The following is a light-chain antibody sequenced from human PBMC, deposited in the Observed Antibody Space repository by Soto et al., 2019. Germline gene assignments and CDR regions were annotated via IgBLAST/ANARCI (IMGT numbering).Light chain of an antibody. V-gene: IGLV2-23*02. J-gene: IGLJ1*01. Sequence: QAVLTQPASVSGSPGQAITISCTGTSSDVGSYNRDSWDQQNPGNAPNLMIYEVSKRPSRVSNRFSGSKSGHPASLTISGLQAEDEADYYCCSYAGSSTYVFETG. CDR3: CSYAGSSTYV. CDR1: SSDVGSYNR. CDR2: EVS.